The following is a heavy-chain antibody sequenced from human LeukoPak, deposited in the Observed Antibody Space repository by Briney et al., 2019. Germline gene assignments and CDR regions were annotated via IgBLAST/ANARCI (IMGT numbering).Heavy chain of an antibody. CDR3: ARASNLDSSGWYGWVDY. V-gene: IGHV5-51*01. D-gene: IGHD6-19*01. CDR2: IYPDDSDT. CDR1: GYSFTSYW. Sequence: PGESLKISCKGSGYSFTSYWIGWVRQMPGKGLEWMGIIYPDDSDTRYSPSFQGQVTISADKSISTAYLQWSSLRVEDTAVYYCARASNLDSSGWYGWVDYWGQGTLVTVSS. J-gene: IGHJ4*02.